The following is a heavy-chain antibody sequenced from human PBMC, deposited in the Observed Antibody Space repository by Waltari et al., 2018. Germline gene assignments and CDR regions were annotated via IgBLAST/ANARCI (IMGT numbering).Heavy chain of an antibody. V-gene: IGHV4-38-2*01. CDR1: GYAVNSGFY. J-gene: IGHJ4*02. CDR3: SRQVLGYCTSAACRRLES. CDR2: VYHDGTT. Sequence: QVQLLESGPGLVKSSETLSLSGDVSGYAVNSGFYWGRIRPAPGEGLQWVATVYHDGTTFYSPSLKSRLSVSMDTSKNQISLTMKSVTAAETAVYYCSRQVLGYCTSAACRRLESWGQGTLVTVSS. D-gene: IGHD2-2*03.